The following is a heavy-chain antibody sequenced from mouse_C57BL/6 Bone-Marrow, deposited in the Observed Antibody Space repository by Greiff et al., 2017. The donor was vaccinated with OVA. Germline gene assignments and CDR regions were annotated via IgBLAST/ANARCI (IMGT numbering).Heavy chain of an antibody. CDR1: GYSITSGYY. Sequence: EVKLVESGPGLVKPSQSLSLTCSVTGYSITSGYYWNWIRQFPGNKLEWMGYISYDGSNNYNPSLKNRISITRDTSKNQFFLKLNSVTTEDTATYDCARAGYYYGSPFAYWGKGALVTVAA. D-gene: IGHD1-1*01. CDR3: ARAGYYYGSPFAY. V-gene: IGHV3-6*01. J-gene: IGHJ3*01. CDR2: ISYDGSN.